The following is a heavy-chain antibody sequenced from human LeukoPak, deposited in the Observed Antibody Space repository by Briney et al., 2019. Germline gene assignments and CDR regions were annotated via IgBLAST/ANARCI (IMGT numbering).Heavy chain of an antibody. Sequence: ASVKVSCKASGYTFTSYDINWVRQATGQGLEWMGWMNPNSGNTGYAQKFQERVTITRDMSTSTAYMELSSLRSEDTAVYYCAARENVHCGGDCRDYWGQGTLVTVSS. V-gene: IGHV1-8*01. CDR3: AARENVHCGGDCRDY. D-gene: IGHD2-21*02. CDR2: MNPNSGNT. J-gene: IGHJ4*02. CDR1: GYTFTSYD.